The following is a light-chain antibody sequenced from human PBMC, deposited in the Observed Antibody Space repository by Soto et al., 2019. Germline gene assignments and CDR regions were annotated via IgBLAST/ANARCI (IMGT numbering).Light chain of an antibody. V-gene: IGKV3-20*01. Sequence: EIVLTQSPGTLSLSPGERATLSCMASHSVRNNYLAWYQQKPGQAPRLVIYGASSRATDIPDRFSASGSGTDFTLTISRLEPEDFAVYYCQQHSSAPLTFGQGTKVDI. J-gene: IGKJ1*01. CDR2: GAS. CDR3: QQHSSAPLT. CDR1: HSVRNNY.